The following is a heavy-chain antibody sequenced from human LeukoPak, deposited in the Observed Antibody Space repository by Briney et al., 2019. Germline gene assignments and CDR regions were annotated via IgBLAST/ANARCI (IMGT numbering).Heavy chain of an antibody. CDR3: ARDLNWSQIDY. J-gene: IGHJ4*02. V-gene: IGHV3-74*01. D-gene: IGHD1-20*01. Sequence: GGSLRLSCAASGFTFNTHWMHWVRQAPGKGLVWVSRINTDGSTTNYADSVKGRFTISRDNAKNTLYLQMNSLRVEDTAVYYCARDLNWSQIDYWGQGSLVSVSS. CDR1: GFTFNTHW. CDR2: INTDGSTT.